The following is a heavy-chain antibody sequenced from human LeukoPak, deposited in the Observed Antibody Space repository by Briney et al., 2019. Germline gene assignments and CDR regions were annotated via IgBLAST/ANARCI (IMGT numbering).Heavy chain of an antibody. CDR1: GFTFSSYW. CDR2: INSDGSST. D-gene: IGHD5-24*01. CDR3: ARDEIGRDGYNWGY. V-gene: IGHV3-74*01. Sequence: GGSLRLSCAASGFTFSSYWMHWVRQAPGKGLVWVSRINSDGSSTSYAGSVKGRFTISRDNAKNTLYLQMNSLRAEDTAVYYCARDEIGRDGYNWGYWGQGTLVTVSS. J-gene: IGHJ4*02.